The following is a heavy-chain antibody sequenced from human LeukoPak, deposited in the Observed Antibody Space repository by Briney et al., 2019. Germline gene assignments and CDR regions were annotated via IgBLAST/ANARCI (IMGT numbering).Heavy chain of an antibody. CDR1: GYTFTGYY. Sequence: ASVKVSCKASGYTFTGYYMHWVRQAPGQGLEWVGWINPNSGGTNYAQKFQGRVTMTRDTSISTAYMELSRLRSDDTAVYYCTRFGIAVAGLDYWGQGTLVTVSS. J-gene: IGHJ4*02. CDR2: INPNSGGT. D-gene: IGHD6-19*01. CDR3: TRFGIAVAGLDY. V-gene: IGHV1-2*02.